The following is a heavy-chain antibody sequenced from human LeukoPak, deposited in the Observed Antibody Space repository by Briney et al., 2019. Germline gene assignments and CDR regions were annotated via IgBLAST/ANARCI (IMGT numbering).Heavy chain of an antibody. V-gene: IGHV1-46*01. Sequence: ASVKVSCKASGYTFTNYYMHWVRQAPGQGLEWMGIINPSDGTTRYAQKFQGRVTMTRDMSTSTVYMELSRLRSEDTAVYFCARDGATWSDSSGYYDYWGQGTLVTVSS. CDR2: INPSDGTT. D-gene: IGHD3-22*01. CDR3: ARDGATWSDSSGYYDY. CDR1: GYTFTNYY. J-gene: IGHJ4*02.